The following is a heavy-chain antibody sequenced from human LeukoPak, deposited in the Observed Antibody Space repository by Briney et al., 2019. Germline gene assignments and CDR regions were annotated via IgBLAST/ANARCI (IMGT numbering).Heavy chain of an antibody. D-gene: IGHD3-3*01. CDR2: ISSSGSTI. CDR3: AKEGATYYDFWSGYFGKPWFDY. CDR1: GFTFTDYY. J-gene: IGHJ4*02. Sequence: GGSLRLSCAASGFTFTDYYMSWIRQAPGKGLEWLSYISSSGSTIYYADSVKGRFTISRDNAKNSLYLQMNSLRAEDTAVYYCAKEGATYYDFWSGYFGKPWFDYWGQGTLVTVSS. V-gene: IGHV3-11*04.